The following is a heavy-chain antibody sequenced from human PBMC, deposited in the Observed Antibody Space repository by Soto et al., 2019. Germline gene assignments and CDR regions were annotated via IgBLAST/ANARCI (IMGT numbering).Heavy chain of an antibody. CDR3: ARRVIGSSRAFDI. CDR1: GLTFGDYA. V-gene: IGHV3-23*01. D-gene: IGHD3-10*01. J-gene: IGHJ3*02. CDR2: ISDGGDLT. Sequence: GGSLRLSCTASGLTFGDYAMSWVRQAPGKGLEWVAGISDGGDLTYNADSVRGRFTISRDNSRNTLYLQMNSLRAEDTAVYYCARRVIGSSRAFDIWGQGTMVTVSS.